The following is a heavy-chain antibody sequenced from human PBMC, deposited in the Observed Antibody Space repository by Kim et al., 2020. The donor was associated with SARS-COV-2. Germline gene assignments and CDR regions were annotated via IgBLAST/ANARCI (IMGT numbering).Heavy chain of an antibody. D-gene: IGHD3-10*01. CDR1: GFTFSNYG. J-gene: IGHJ4*02. Sequence: GSLRLSCAASGFTFSNYGMDWVRQAPGKGLEWVAHISYDGAHEYYADSVKGRFTISRDNSKNTLYLQMDSLRVDDTAVYYCAREGSAGSFPDSWGQGTRVTVSS. CDR3: AREGSAGSFPDS. CDR2: ISYDGAHE. V-gene: IGHV3-30*03.